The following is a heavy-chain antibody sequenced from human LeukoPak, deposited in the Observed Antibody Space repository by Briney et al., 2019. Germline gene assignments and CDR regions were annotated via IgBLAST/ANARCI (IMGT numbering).Heavy chain of an antibody. V-gene: IGHV1-2*02. CDR1: GYTFTGYY. CDR3: ARKGGDSSGWFTRIDYFDY. D-gene: IGHD6-19*01. J-gene: IGHJ4*02. CDR2: INPNSGGT. Sequence: GASVKVSCKASGYTFTGYYMHWVRQAPGQGLEWMGWINPNSGGTNYAQKFQGRVTMTRDTSISTAYMELSRLRSDDTAVYYCARKGGDSSGWFTRIDYFDYWGQGTLATVSS.